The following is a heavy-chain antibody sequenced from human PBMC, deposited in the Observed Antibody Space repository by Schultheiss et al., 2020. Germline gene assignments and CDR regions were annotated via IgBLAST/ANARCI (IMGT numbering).Heavy chain of an antibody. Sequence: SETLSLTCTVSGGSISSSNWWSWVRQPPGKGLEWIGYIYYSGSTYYNPSLKSRVTISVDTSKNQFSLKLSSVTAADTAVYYCARVNDGDYGAFDYWGQGTLVTVSS. D-gene: IGHD4-17*01. CDR2: IYYSGST. V-gene: IGHV4-4*02. CDR1: GGSISSSNW. J-gene: IGHJ4*02. CDR3: ARVNDGDYGAFDY.